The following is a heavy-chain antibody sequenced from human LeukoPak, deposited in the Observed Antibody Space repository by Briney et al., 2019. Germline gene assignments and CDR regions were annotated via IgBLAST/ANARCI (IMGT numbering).Heavy chain of an antibody. J-gene: IGHJ4*02. CDR3: ARHAASLDY. Sequence: GESLKISFQGSGYRFTSYWIGWVRQVPGKGLEWMGIIYPHDSDTRYDPSFQGQVAFSADKSISTAYLQWNSLEASDTAIYYCARHAASLDYWGQGTPVTVSS. D-gene: IGHD6-25*01. V-gene: IGHV5-51*01. CDR1: GYRFTSYW. CDR2: IYPHDSDT.